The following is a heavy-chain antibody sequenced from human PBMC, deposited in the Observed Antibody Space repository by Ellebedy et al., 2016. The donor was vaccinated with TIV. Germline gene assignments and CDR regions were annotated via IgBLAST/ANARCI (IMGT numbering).Heavy chain of an antibody. Sequence: MPSETLSLTCNVSGGSIDISTYYWAWIRQPPGKGLEWMGCIYYSGTTYYNPSLKSRVTISLDTSKNQFSLKLNSVTAAYTAVYYFVGDYGAYFDYWGQGTLVTVSS. CDR2: IYYSGTT. D-gene: IGHD4-17*01. CDR1: GGSIDISTYY. V-gene: IGHV4-39*07. J-gene: IGHJ4*02. CDR3: VGDYGAYFDY.